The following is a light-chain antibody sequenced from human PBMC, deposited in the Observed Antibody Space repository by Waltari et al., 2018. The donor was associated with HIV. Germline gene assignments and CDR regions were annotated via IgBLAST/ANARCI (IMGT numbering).Light chain of an antibody. CDR3: QYYETSNPVV. V-gene: IGLV6-57*01. CDR1: SGIIASDD. J-gene: IGLJ2*01. CDR2: DDK. Sequence: NFMLTQPHSVSESPGKTLTISCTRSSGIIASDDVHWYYQRPRTSPPTLIYDDKKRPPGAPDRCYGSIDTYSNSASIITSGLKNDEDDDDYCQYYETSNPVVFGAGTKLTVL.